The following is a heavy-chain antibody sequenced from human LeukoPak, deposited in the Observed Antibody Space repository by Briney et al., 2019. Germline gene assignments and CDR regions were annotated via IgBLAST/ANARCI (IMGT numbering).Heavy chain of an antibody. CDR2: MNPNSGNT. Sequence: ASVKVSCKASGYTFTSYDINWVRQATGQGLEWMGWMNPNSGNTGYAQKSQGRVTITRNTSISTAYMELSSLRSEDTAVYYCARAKPDMVRGVITVAGAFDIWGQGTMVTVSS. CDR3: ARAKPDMVRGVITVAGAFDI. D-gene: IGHD3-10*01. J-gene: IGHJ3*02. CDR1: GYTFTSYD. V-gene: IGHV1-8*03.